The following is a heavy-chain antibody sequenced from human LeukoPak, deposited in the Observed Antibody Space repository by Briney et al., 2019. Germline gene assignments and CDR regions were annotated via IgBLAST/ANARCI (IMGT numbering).Heavy chain of an antibody. CDR1: GGSVSSSSYY. CDR3: AKKGYYYCIDV. J-gene: IGHJ6*03. V-gene: IGHV4-39*07. CDR2: IYHSGST. Sequence: PSETLSLTCTVSGGSVSSSSYYWAWIRQPPGKGLEWIGSIYHSGSTYYNPSLKSRVTISVDTSKNQFSLKLTSVTAADTAVYHCAKKGYYYCIDVWGTGTTVTVS.